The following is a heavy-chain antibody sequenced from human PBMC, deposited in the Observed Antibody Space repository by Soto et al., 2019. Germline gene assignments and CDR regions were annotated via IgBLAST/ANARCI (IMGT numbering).Heavy chain of an antibody. V-gene: IGHV3-23*01. Sequence: PGGSLRLSCAASGFTFSSYAMSWVRQAPGKGLEWVSAISVSGGSTYYADSVKGRFTISRDNSKNTLYLQMNSLRDEDTAVYYCARESRFLEWLSLNWFDPWGQGTLVTVSS. CDR2: ISVSGGST. CDR3: ARESRFLEWLSLNWFDP. J-gene: IGHJ5*02. CDR1: GFTFSSYA. D-gene: IGHD3-3*01.